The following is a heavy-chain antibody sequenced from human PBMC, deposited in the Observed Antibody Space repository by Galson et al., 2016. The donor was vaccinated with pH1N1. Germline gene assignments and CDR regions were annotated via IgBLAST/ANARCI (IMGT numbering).Heavy chain of an antibody. CDR1: GFTFDNYG. CDR2: ITPSGHLT. J-gene: IGHJ4*02. Sequence: SLRLSCAASGFTFDNYGMSWVRQAPGKGLEWVSAITPSGHLTSDADSVKGRFTISRDNSKNTLYLQMYSLRAEDTAVYYCAKGRSSSGCHPSFDHWGKGTLVTVS. V-gene: IGHV3-23*01. CDR3: AKGRSSSGCHPSFDH. D-gene: IGHD6-6*01.